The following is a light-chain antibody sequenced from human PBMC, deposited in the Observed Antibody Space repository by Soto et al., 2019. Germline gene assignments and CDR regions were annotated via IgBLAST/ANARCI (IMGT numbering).Light chain of an antibody. CDR1: QTVSRH. CDR3: QQYNTWPLIT. Sequence: EIVMTQSPGTLSVSPGERATLSCRASQTVSRHLAWYQQKPGQAPRLLIFGASTRATGIPDRCSGSGSGTDFPLTISFLQSEDVAVYYCQQYNTWPLITFGPGTRLDIK. CDR2: GAS. V-gene: IGKV3-15*01. J-gene: IGKJ5*01.